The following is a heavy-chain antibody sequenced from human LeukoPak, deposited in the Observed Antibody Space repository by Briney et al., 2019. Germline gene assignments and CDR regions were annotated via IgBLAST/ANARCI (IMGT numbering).Heavy chain of an antibody. J-gene: IGHJ4*02. CDR1: GGPFSGYN. D-gene: IGHD4/OR15-4a*01. V-gene: IGHV4-59*01. Sequence: SETLSLTCAVYGGPFSGYNWNWIRQPPGKGLEWIGYIYYSGSANYNPSLKSRVTISVDTSKNQFSLKLASVSAADTAVYYCARGGTQLTFPVWGQGTLVTVSS. CDR3: ARGGTQLTFPV. CDR2: IYYSGSA.